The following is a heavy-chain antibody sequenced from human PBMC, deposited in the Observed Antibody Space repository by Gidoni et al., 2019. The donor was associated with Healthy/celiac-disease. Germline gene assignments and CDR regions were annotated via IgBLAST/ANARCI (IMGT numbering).Heavy chain of an antibody. Sequence: EVQLVESGGGLIQPGGFLRLSCTASGFTVSSNYMSWVRQAPGKGLEWVSVIYSGDSTYYADSVKGRFTISRDNSKNTLYLQMNSLRAEDTAVYYCATSAYYDSSGYSNYYYYGMDVWGQGTTVTVSS. D-gene: IGHD3-22*01. CDR3: ATSAYYDSSGYSNYYYYGMDV. J-gene: IGHJ6*02. CDR2: IYSGDST. V-gene: IGHV3-53*01. CDR1: GFTVSSNY.